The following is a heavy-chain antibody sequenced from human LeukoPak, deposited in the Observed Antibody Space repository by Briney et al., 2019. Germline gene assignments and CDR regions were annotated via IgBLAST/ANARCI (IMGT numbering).Heavy chain of an antibody. CDR1: GLTFSASA. D-gene: IGHD3-10*01. J-gene: IGHJ4*02. V-gene: IGHV3-73*01. CDR2: IRSNVNNYST. CDR3: ARSTREVGERFDF. Sequence: GGSLRLSCAVSGLTFSASAIHWVRQASGKGLEWVGRIRSNVNNYSTAYAASVRGRFTISRDDSKNTAYLQINSLKTEDTATYYCARSTREVGERFDFWGQGTLVTVSS.